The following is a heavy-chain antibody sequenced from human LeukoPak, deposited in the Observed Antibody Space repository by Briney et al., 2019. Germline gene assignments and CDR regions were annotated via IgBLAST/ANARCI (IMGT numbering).Heavy chain of an antibody. CDR2: IYANGIT. J-gene: IGHJ2*01. D-gene: IGHD3-22*01. V-gene: IGHV4-4*08. Sequence: SETLSLTCTVSGGSIFSYYWNWIRQSPGKGLEWVGYIYANGITTYNPSLRSRGSISTDTSRNQFSLRLTSVTAADTATYYCARRAYYDSSGYKPTAGYSDLWGRGTLVTVSS. CDR1: GGSIFSYY. CDR3: ARRAYYDSSGYKPTAGYSDL.